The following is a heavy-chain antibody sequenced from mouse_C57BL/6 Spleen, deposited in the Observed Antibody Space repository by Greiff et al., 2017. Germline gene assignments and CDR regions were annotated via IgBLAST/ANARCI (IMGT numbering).Heavy chain of an antibody. CDR3: ARGKYYYAMDY. CDR1: GYTFTSYW. J-gene: IGHJ4*01. Sequence: QQSCKASGYTFTSYWMDWVKQRPGQGLEWIGNIYPSDSETHYNQKFKDKATLTVDKSSSTAYMQLSSLTSEDSAVYYCARGKYYYAMDYWGQGTSVTVSS. CDR2: IYPSDSET. V-gene: IGHV1-61*01.